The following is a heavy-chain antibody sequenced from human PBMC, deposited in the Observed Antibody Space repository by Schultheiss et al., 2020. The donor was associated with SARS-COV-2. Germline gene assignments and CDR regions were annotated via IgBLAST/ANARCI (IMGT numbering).Heavy chain of an antibody. CDR2: IYPGDSDT. J-gene: IGHJ3*02. D-gene: IGHD3-9*01. V-gene: IGHV5-51*01. CDR3: ARLLGYYNTPDAFDI. CDR1: GYSFTSYW. Sequence: GESLKISCKGSGYSFTSYWIGWVRQMPGKGLEWMGIIYPGDSDTRYSPSFQGQVTISADKSISTAYLQWSSLKASDTAMYYCARLLGYYNTPDAFDIWGQGTMVTVSS.